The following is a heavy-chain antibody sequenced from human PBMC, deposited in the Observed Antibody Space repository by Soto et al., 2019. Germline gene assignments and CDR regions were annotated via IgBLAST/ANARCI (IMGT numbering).Heavy chain of an antibody. Sequence: QVQLVQSGAEVKKPGSSVKVSCKASGGTFSSYTISWVRQAPGQGLEWMGRIIPILGIANYAQKYQGRVTITANKSTSTAYTELSRVCTEDTAVYYCASAGSSGWYPGTFDLWGQGTLVTVSS. J-gene: IGHJ5*02. D-gene: IGHD6-19*01. CDR1: GGTFSSYT. CDR3: ASAGSSGWYPGTFDL. V-gene: IGHV1-69*02. CDR2: IIPILGIA.